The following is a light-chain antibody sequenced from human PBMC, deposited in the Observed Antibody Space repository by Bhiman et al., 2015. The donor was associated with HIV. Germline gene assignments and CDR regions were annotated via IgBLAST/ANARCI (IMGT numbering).Light chain of an antibody. V-gene: IGLV1-44*01. CDR2: RSN. J-gene: IGLJ3*02. CDR1: GPNIGSNS. CDR3: AAWDDSLHGPV. Sequence: QSVLTQPPSVSAAPGQKVTISCSGSGPNIGSNSVSWYQQLPGTAPKLLIYRSNQRPSGVPDRFSGSKSGTSASLAISGLQAEDEADYYCAAWDDSLHGPVFGGGTKLTVL.